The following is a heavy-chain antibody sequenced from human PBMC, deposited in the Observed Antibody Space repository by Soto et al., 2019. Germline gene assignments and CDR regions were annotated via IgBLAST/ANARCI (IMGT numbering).Heavy chain of an antibody. D-gene: IGHD3-16*01. CDR3: AREGGDGVDY. CDR1: GGSISSTTSY. CDR2: IYYTGNT. J-gene: IGHJ4*02. V-gene: IGHV4-31*03. Sequence: HVQLQESGPGLVKPSQTLSLTCTVSGGSISSTTSYWSWIRQLPGEGLEWIGYIYYTGNTYYNPSLESRVTISVETSENQFSLKLTSVTVADTAVYYCAREGGDGVDYWGKGPLVTVSS.